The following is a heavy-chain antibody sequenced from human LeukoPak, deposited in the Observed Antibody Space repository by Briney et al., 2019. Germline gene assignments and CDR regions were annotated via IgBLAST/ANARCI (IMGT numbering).Heavy chain of an antibody. CDR2: IYYSGSP. CDR3: ARLYPWTPGYFDY. V-gene: IGHV4-59*01. CDR1: GASISRYY. J-gene: IGHJ4*02. D-gene: IGHD2-15*01. Sequence: SQTLSLTLCVAGASISRYYSGSIWQPPRKRLGWIAYIYYSGSPNYNPSLKSRVTISVDTSKNQFSLKLSSVTAADTAVYYCARLYPWTPGYFDYWGQGTLVTVSS.